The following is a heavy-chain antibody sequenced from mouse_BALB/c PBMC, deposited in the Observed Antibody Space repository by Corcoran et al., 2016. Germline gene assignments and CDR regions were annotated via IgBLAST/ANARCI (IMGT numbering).Heavy chain of an antibody. V-gene: IGHV1S136*01. CDR3: AREVPGGYPFDY. Sequence: EVQLQQSGPELVKPGASVKMSCKASGYTFTSYVMHWVKQKPGQGLEWIGYIYPYNDDTEYNEEFKGKATLTSDKSSSTAYMELNSLTSEDSAVYYCAREVPGGYPFDYWGQGTTLTVSS. J-gene: IGHJ2*01. CDR1: GYTFTSYV. CDR2: IYPYNDDT. D-gene: IGHD2-2*01.